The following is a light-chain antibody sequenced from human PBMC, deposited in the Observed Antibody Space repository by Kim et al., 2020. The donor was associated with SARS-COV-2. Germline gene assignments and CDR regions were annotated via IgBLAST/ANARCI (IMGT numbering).Light chain of an antibody. J-gene: IGLJ2*01. CDR3: NSRDSSGNHLV. CDR1: SLRSYY. Sequence: LGQTVRITCQGHSLRSYYASWYQQKPGQAPVLVIYGKNNRPSGIPDRFSGSSSGNTASLTITGAQAEDEADYYCNSRDSSGNHLVFGGGTQLTVL. CDR2: GKN. V-gene: IGLV3-19*01.